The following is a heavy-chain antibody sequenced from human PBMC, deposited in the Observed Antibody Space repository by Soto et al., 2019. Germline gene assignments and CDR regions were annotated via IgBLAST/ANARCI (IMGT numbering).Heavy chain of an antibody. Sequence: PGGSLRLSCAASGFTFSSYAMSWVRQAPGKGLEWVSAISGSGVSTYYADSVKGRFTISRDNSKNTLYLQMNSLRAEDTAVYYCAKFGGDSSGWYRYYYGMDVWGQGTTVTVS. V-gene: IGHV3-23*01. CDR1: GFTFSSYA. D-gene: IGHD6-19*01. J-gene: IGHJ6*02. CDR3: AKFGGDSSGWYRYYYGMDV. CDR2: ISGSGVST.